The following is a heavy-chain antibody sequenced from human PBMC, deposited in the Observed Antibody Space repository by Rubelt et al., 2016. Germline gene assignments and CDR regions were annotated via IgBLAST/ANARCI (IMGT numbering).Heavy chain of an antibody. D-gene: IGHD6-13*01. CDR2: ISAYNGNT. V-gene: IGHV1-18*01. CDR1: GYTFTSYG. Sequence: QVQLVQSGAEVRKPGASVKVSCKASGYTFTSYGISWVRQDPGQGLEWMGWISAYNGNTNYEQNVQGWVTMTTVTSTSTAYMELGSRSSDDTAVYDWARVLAAWFDPWGQGTLVTVSS. CDR3: ARVLAAWFDP. J-gene: IGHJ5*02.